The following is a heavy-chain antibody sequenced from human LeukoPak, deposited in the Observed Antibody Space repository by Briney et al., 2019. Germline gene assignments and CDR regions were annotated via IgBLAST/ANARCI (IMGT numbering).Heavy chain of an antibody. D-gene: IGHD2-15*01. CDR2: INHSGGT. V-gene: IGHV4-34*01. CDR3: ARARYCSGGSCYPVNWFDP. Sequence: SETLSLTCAVYGGSFSGYYWSWIRQPPGKGLEWIGEINHSGGTNYNPSLKSRVTISVDTSKNQFSLKLSSVTAADTAVYYCARARYCSGGSCYPVNWFDPWGQGTLVTVSS. J-gene: IGHJ5*02. CDR1: GGSFSGYY.